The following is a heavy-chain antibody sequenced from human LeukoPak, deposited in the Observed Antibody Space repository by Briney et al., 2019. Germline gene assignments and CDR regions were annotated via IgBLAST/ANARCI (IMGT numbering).Heavy chain of an antibody. CDR1: GFIFSTYA. D-gene: IGHD7-27*01. Sequence: GGSLRLSCTASGFIFSTYAMNWVRQAPGKGLKWVSTITTGGPNTYYADSVKGRFTVSRDDSKNTLYLQMNSLRAEDTAVYYCAKDGGLWVSAHWGDSWGRGTLVTVSS. CDR2: ITTGGPNT. V-gene: IGHV3-23*01. J-gene: IGHJ4*02. CDR3: AKDGGLWVSAHWGDS.